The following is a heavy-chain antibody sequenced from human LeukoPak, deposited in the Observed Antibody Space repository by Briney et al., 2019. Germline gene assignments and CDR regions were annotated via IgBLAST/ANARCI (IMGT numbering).Heavy chain of an antibody. Sequence: GGSLRLSCAASGFTFSSYAMSWVRQAPGKGLEWVSSVTGTDGSTYYADSVKGRCTISRDNSKNTLYLQMKSLRPEDTAIYYCAKIGTTFYYYYMDVWGKGTTVTVSS. J-gene: IGHJ6*03. CDR1: GFTFSSYA. V-gene: IGHV3-23*01. D-gene: IGHD1-7*01. CDR2: VTGTDGST. CDR3: AKIGTTFYYYYMDV.